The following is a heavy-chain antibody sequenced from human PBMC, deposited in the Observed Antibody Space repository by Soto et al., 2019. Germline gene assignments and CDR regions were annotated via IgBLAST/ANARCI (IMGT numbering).Heavy chain of an antibody. CDR3: AREYYYDSSGYSTYFDY. D-gene: IGHD3-22*01. J-gene: IGHJ4*02. CDR1: GGSFSGYY. V-gene: IGHV4-34*01. CDR2: INHSGST. Sequence: NPSETLSLTCAVYGGSFSGYYWSWIRQPPGKGLEWIGEINHSGSTNYNPSLKSRVTISVDTSKNQFSLKLSSVTAADTAVYYCAREYYYDSSGYSTYFDYWGQGTLVTVSS.